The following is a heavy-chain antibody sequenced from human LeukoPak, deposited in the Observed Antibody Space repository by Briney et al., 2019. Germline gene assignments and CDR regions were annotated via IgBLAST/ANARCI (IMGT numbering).Heavy chain of an antibody. CDR1: GFTFSDYY. V-gene: IGHV3-11*01. Sequence: PGGSLRLSCAASGFTFSDYYMSWIRQAPGKGLEWVSYISSSGSTIYYADSVKGRFTISRDNAKNSPYLQMNSLRAEDTAVYYCARDPWYSSISGMDVWGQGTTVTVSS. CDR2: ISSSGSTI. J-gene: IGHJ6*02. D-gene: IGHD6-13*01. CDR3: ARDPWYSSISGMDV.